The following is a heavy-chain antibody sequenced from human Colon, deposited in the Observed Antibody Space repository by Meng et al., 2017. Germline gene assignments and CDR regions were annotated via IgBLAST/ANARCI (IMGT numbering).Heavy chain of an antibody. J-gene: IGHJ4*02. V-gene: IGHV7-4-1*02. CDR3: ARVPLSVVVVAASFDY. D-gene: IGHD2-15*01. CDR2: INSYSGNP. CDR1: GYTFSNYG. Sequence: QVQLVQSGSYLKKPGAIVKISCKASGYTFSNYGIHWVRQAPGQGLQWMGWINSYSGNPTYAQGFTGRFVFSLDTSVSTAFLQINNLETEDTAVYYCARVPLSVVVVAASFDYWGKGTLVTVSS.